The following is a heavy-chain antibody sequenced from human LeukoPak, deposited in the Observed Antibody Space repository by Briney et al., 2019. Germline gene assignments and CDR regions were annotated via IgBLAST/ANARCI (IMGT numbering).Heavy chain of an antibody. J-gene: IGHJ4*02. Sequence: SGPTLVKPTQTLTLTCTFSGFSLSTSGVGVGWIRQPPGKALEGLALIYWDDDKRYSPSLNSRLTITKDTSKNQVVLTMTNMDPVDTATYYCAHRLPGYISGWSQGNFDYWGQGTLVTVSS. CDR2: IYWDDDK. CDR3: AHRLPGYISGWSQGNFDY. V-gene: IGHV2-5*02. D-gene: IGHD6-19*01. CDR1: GFSLSTSGVG.